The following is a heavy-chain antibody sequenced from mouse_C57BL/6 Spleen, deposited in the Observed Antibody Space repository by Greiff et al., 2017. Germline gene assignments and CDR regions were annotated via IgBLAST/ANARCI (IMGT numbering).Heavy chain of an antibody. CDR3: ARSLTGT. J-gene: IGHJ2*01. CDR2: INPSTGGT. D-gene: IGHD4-1*01. V-gene: IGHV1-42*01. Sequence: VQLQQSGPELVKPGASVKISCKASGYSFTGYYMNWVKQSPEKSLEWIGEINPSTGGTTYNQKFKAKATLTVDKSSSTAYMQLKSLTSEDSAVYYCARSLTGTWGQGTTRTVSS. CDR1: GYSFTGYY.